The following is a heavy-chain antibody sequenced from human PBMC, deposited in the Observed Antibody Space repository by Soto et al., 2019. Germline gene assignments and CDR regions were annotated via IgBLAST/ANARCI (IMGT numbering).Heavy chain of an antibody. D-gene: IGHD6-19*01. CDR2: TYYRSKWYN. CDR1: GDSVSSNSAA. CDR3: ARHHGSGWYGNWFDP. V-gene: IGHV6-1*01. Sequence: LSLTCAISGDSVSSNSAAWNLIRQSPSSGLEWLGRTYYRSKWYNDYAVSVKSRITINPDTSKNQFSLQLNSVTPEDTAVYYCARHHGSGWYGNWFDPWGQGTLVTVSS. J-gene: IGHJ5*02.